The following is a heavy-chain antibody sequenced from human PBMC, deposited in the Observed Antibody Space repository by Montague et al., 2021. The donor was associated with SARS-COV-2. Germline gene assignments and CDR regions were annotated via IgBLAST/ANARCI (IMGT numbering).Heavy chain of an antibody. D-gene: IGHD2-21*01. CDR1: GGSFSGYD. CDR3: ARGLMSIKMMVVIMTGASNWLDS. Sequence: SETLSLTCAVYGGSFSGYDWTWICQSPRKGLEWMGEINQSGSTKYKHTLKSRVTITVDTSKNQFYLWLTSVTAADTAVYYCARGLMSIKMMVVIMTGASNWLDSWGQGTLVTVSP. J-gene: IGHJ5*01. CDR2: INQSGST. V-gene: IGHV4-34*01.